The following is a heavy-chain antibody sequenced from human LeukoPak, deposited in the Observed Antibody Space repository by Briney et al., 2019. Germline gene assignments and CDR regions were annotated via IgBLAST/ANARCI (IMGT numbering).Heavy chain of an antibody. CDR2: ISSSSSYI. CDR1: GFTFSSYS. Sequence: GGSLRLSCAASGFTFSSYSMNWVRQAPGKGLEWVSSISSSSSYIYYADSVKGRFTISRDNAKNSLYLQMNSLRAEDTALYYCAKGAPIAAAGNYFDYWGQGTLVTVSS. CDR3: AKGAPIAAAGNYFDY. D-gene: IGHD6-13*01. V-gene: IGHV3-21*04. J-gene: IGHJ4*02.